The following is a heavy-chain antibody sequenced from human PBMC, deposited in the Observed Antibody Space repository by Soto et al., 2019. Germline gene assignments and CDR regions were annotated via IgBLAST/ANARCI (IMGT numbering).Heavy chain of an antibody. Sequence: GGSLRLSCAASGFTFSSYSMNWVRQAPGKGLEWVSYISSSSSTIYYADSVKGRFTISRDNAKNSLYLQMNSLRDEDTAVYYCARDGVAVAVYYYYGMDVWGQGTTVTVSS. CDR2: ISSSSSTI. D-gene: IGHD6-19*01. J-gene: IGHJ6*02. CDR1: GFTFSSYS. CDR3: ARDGVAVAVYYYYGMDV. V-gene: IGHV3-48*02.